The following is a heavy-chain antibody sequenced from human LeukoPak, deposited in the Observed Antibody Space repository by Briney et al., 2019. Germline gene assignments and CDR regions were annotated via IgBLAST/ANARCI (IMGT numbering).Heavy chain of an antibody. D-gene: IGHD6-19*01. CDR2: IYTSGST. CDR1: GGSISSGSYY. V-gene: IGHV4-61*02. Sequence: SETLSLTCTVSGGSISSGSYYWSWIRQPAGKGLEWIGRIYTSGSTNYNPSLKSRVTISVDTSKNQFSLKLSSVTAADTAVYYCARDPVAVADTEVDYWGQGTLVTVSS. J-gene: IGHJ4*02. CDR3: ARDPVAVADTEVDY.